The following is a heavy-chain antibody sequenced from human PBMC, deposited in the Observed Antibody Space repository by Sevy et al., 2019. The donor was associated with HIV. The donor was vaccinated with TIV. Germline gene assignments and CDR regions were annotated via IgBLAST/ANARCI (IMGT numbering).Heavy chain of an antibody. CDR3: ARPLTVGRAFDI. CDR1: GYSFTTYW. CDR2: IYPSDSDT. D-gene: IGHD3-10*01. V-gene: IGHV5-51*01. J-gene: IGHJ3*02. Sequence: GESLKISCKGSGYSFTTYWIAWVRQKPGKGLEWLGIIYPSDSDTRYSPSFQGQVTISADKSISTAYLQCSGLRASDTAMYYCARPLTVGRAFDIWGQGTMVTVSS.